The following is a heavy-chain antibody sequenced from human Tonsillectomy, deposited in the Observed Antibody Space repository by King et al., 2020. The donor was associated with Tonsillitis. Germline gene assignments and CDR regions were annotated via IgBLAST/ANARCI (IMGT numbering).Heavy chain of an antibody. CDR3: ARGLMGPRLSD. CDR1: GGSFSGYY. V-gene: IGHV4-34*01. J-gene: IGHJ4*02. CDR2: INHSGST. Sequence: VQLQQWGAGLLKPSETLSLTCAVYGGSFSGYYWSWIRQPPGKGLEWIGEINHSGSTYYNPSLKSRVTISVDTSKNQFSLKLSSVTAADTAVYYCARGLMGPRLSDWGQGTLVTVSS. D-gene: IGHD2-8*01.